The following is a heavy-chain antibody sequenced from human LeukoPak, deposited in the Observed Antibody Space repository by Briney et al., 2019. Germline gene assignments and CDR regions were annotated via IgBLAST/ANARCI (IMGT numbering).Heavy chain of an antibody. CDR2: ISGSGGST. Sequence: PGGSLRLSCAASGFTFSSYAMSWVRQAPGKGLEWVSSISGSGGSTYYADSVKGRFTISRDNSKNTLYLQMNSLRAEDTAVFYCAGFTMTGPVIDYWGQGTLVTVSS. CDR1: GFTFSSYA. V-gene: IGHV3-23*01. CDR3: AGFTMTGPVIDY. D-gene: IGHD3-22*01. J-gene: IGHJ4*02.